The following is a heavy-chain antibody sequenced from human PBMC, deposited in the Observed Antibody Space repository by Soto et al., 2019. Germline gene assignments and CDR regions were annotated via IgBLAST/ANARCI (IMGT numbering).Heavy chain of an antibody. Sequence: GSLRLSCAASGFTFSSYEMNWVRQAPGKGLEWVSYISSGGTTIYYADSVKGRFTISRDNAKNSLDLQMNSLRADDTAIYYCARDHQWAFDLWGQGALVTVSS. CDR1: GFTFSSYE. J-gene: IGHJ4*02. CDR3: ARDHQWAFDL. V-gene: IGHV3-48*03. D-gene: IGHD1-26*01. CDR2: ISSGGTTI.